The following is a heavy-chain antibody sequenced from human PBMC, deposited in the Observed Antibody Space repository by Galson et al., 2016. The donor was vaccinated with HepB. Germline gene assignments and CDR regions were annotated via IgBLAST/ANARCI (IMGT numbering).Heavy chain of an antibody. CDR3: ARRRRGPYDY. D-gene: IGHD3-10*01. V-gene: IGHV2-5*02. Sequence: LVKPTQTLTLTCTFSGFSLTAYGEGVGWIRQTPGKALEWLALIYWDDDIRYSPSLESRLTITKDTSKKQVVLTMTNVDPVDTATYYCARRRRGPYDYWGQGVLVTVSS. CDR2: IYWDDDI. J-gene: IGHJ4*02. CDR1: GFSLTAYGEG.